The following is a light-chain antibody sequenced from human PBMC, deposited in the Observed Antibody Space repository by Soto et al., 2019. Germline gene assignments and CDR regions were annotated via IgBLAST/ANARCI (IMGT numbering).Light chain of an antibody. Sequence: EIVMTHSPATLSVSPAARATLSGRSSPSVGSTLAWYQQKPGHAPRLLIYDASTRATGFPARFSGSGSGTEFTLTISSLQSEDFAVYYRQQYNNWPRTFGQGTKVDIK. J-gene: IGKJ1*01. CDR3: QQYNNWPRT. CDR2: DAS. V-gene: IGKV3-15*01. CDR1: PSVGST.